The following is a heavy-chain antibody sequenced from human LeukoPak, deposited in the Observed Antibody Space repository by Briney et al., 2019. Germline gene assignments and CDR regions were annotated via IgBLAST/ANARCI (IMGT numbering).Heavy chain of an antibody. CDR1: GFTFGDYA. CDR3: TRDGTALAFDY. Sequence: GGSLRLSCTASGFTFGDYAMSWVRQAPGKGLEWVGFIRSKAYGGTTEYAASVKRRFTKSRDDSKSIAYLQMNSLKAEVTAVYYCTRDGTALAFDYWGQGNLVSVSS. J-gene: IGHJ4*02. D-gene: IGHD6-6*01. CDR2: IRSKAYGGTT. V-gene: IGHV3-49*04.